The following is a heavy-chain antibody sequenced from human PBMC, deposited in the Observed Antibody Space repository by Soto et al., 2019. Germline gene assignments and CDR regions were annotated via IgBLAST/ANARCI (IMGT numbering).Heavy chain of an antibody. V-gene: IGHV3-23*01. D-gene: IGHD4-17*01. J-gene: IGHJ4*02. CDR3: AKVPPHPDYGDYLGLGSQGVTGGYYFDY. CDR1: GFTFSSYA. CDR2: ISGSGGST. Sequence: GGSLRLSCAASGFTFSSYAMSWVRQAPGKGLEWVSAISGSGGSTYYADSVKGRFTISKDNSKNTLYLQMNSLRAEDTAVYYCAKVPPHPDYGDYLGLGSQGVTGGYYFDYWGQGTLVTVSS.